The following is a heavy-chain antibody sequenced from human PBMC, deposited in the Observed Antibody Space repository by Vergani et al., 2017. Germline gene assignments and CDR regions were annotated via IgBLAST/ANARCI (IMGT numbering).Heavy chain of an antibody. D-gene: IGHD3-9*01. J-gene: IGHJ4*02. Sequence: QVQLVESGGGLVKPGGSLRLSCAGSGFTFSDYYMSWIRQAPGKGLEWVSYMSSSGSNIYYVDSVKGRFTISRDNAKNSLYLQMNSLRAEDTAVYYCAREPPLTGFFDYWGQGTLVTVSS. CDR1: GFTFSDYY. CDR2: MSSSGSNI. CDR3: AREPPLTGFFDY. V-gene: IGHV3-11*01.